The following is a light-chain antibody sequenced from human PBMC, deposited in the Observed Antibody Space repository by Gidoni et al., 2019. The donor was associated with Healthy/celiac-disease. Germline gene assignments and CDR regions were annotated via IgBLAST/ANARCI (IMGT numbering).Light chain of an antibody. Sequence: DIQTTQSPSSPSASVGDRVTITCQASQDISNYLNWYQQKPGKAPKLLIYDASNLETGVPSRFSGSGSGTDFTFTISSLQPEDIATYYCQQYDNLPLTFGGGTKVEIK. CDR1: QDISNY. J-gene: IGKJ4*01. CDR3: QQYDNLPLT. V-gene: IGKV1-33*01. CDR2: DAS.